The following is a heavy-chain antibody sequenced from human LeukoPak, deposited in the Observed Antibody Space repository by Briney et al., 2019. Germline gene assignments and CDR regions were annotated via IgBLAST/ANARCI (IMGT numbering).Heavy chain of an antibody. Sequence: GGSLRLSCTASGFTFSSNWMHWVRQVPGKGPVWVSRINYDGTSISYAESVKGRFTISRDNAKNTLYLQMNSLRAEDMAVYYCARVDFDGSSYYYDHWGQGTLVTVSS. D-gene: IGHD3-22*01. CDR1: GFTFSSNW. V-gene: IGHV3-74*01. CDR3: ARVDFDGSSYYYDH. J-gene: IGHJ5*02. CDR2: INYDGTSI.